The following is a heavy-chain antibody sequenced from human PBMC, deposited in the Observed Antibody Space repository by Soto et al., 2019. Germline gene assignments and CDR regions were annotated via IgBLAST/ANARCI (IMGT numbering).Heavy chain of an antibody. V-gene: IGHV1-69*04. Sequence: SVKVSCKASGGTLSSYTFSWVRQAPGQGLEWMGRIIPNLGITNYAQKFQGRITIIVDKSTSTAYMELSSLRSEDTAVYYCARDKGYCSGARCPDFDYWGQGTLVTVSS. CDR3: ARDKGYCSGARCPDFDY. D-gene: IGHD2-15*01. CDR2: IIPNLGIT. CDR1: GGTLSSYT. J-gene: IGHJ4*02.